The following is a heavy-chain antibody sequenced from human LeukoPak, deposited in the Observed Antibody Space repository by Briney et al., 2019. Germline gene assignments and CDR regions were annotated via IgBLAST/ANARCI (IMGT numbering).Heavy chain of an antibody. V-gene: IGHV3-23*01. J-gene: IGHJ4*02. CDR3: ARGGLGSAFDN. CDR1: GFTFTTSA. CDR2: ISGSGGST. D-gene: IGHD6-19*01. Sequence: GGSLRHSCAASGFTFTTSALSWVRQAPGKGLECVSAISGSGGSTYSADSLKGRFTISRDNSKNTLYLQIDSLRADDTAVFYCARGGLGSAFDNWGQGTLVTVSS.